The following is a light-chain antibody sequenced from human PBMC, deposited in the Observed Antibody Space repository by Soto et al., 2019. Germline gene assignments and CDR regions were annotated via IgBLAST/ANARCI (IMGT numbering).Light chain of an antibody. CDR1: QGIVNY. Sequence: DIQMTQSPSSLSASVGDRVTITCRASQGIVNYLAWYQQKPGKVPKLLIYTSSTLQSGVPSRFSGSGSGTDFTLTISNLQPEDVATYYCQKHNAAPLTFGGGTKVDIK. V-gene: IGKV1-27*01. CDR2: TSS. J-gene: IGKJ4*01. CDR3: QKHNAAPLT.